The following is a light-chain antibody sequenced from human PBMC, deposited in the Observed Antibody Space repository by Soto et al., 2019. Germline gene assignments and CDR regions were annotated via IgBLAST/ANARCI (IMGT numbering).Light chain of an antibody. V-gene: IGLV2-14*01. CDR3: SSYRSTSVYV. CDR2: EVT. J-gene: IGLJ1*01. Sequence: QSALTQPASVSGSPGQSITISCTGTSSDIASYKFVSWFQHHPGKAPKLLIYEVTHRPSGVSNRFSGSKSGNTASLTISGLQAEDEANYYCSSYRSTSVYVFGTGTKLTVL. CDR1: SSDIASYKF.